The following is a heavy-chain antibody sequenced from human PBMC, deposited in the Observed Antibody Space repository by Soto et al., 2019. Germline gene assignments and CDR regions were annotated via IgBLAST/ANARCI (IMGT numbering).Heavy chain of an antibody. CDR1: GGTFSSYA. Sequence: QVQLVQSGAEVKKPGSSVKVSCKASGGTFSSYAISWVRQAPGQGLEWMGGIIPIFGTANYAQKFQGRVTITADKSTSTAYMELSSLRSEHTAVYYCARTVGATLGYYYYGMDVWGQGTTVTVSS. J-gene: IGHJ6*02. V-gene: IGHV1-69*06. D-gene: IGHD1-26*01. CDR3: ARTVGATLGYYYYGMDV. CDR2: IIPIFGTA.